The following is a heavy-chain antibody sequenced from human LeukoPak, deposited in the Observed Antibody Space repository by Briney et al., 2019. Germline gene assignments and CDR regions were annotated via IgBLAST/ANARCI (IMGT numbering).Heavy chain of an antibody. Sequence: GGSLRLSCAASGFTFSSYGMHWVRQAPGKGLEWVAVISYDGSNKYYADSVKGRFTISRDNSKNTLYLQMNSLSGEDTAVYYCARDKDWYLDYWGQGTLVTVSS. J-gene: IGHJ4*02. CDR3: ARDKDWYLDY. D-gene: IGHD3/OR15-3a*01. CDR2: ISYDGSNK. V-gene: IGHV3-30*03. CDR1: GFTFSSYG.